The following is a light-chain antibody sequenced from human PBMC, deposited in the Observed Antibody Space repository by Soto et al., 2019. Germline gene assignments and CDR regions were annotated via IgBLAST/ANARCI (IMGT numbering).Light chain of an antibody. CDR2: DAS. CDR1: QDISNY. CDR3: QQYDNLPLS. V-gene: IGKV1-33*01. J-gene: IGKJ3*01. Sequence: DIQMTQSPSSLSASVGDRVTITCQASQDISNYLNWYQRKPGKAPKLVISDASNLETGAPSRFSGSGSGTDFTFTISSLQPEDIGTYFCQQYDNLPLSFGPGTTVEI.